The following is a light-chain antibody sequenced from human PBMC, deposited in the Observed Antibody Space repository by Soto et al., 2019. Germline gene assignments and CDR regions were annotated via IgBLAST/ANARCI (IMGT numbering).Light chain of an antibody. J-gene: IGKJ2*01. CDR2: AAS. Sequence: DIQMTQSPSSLFASVRDRVTITCRASQSINTYLNWYQQKPGRAPNLLIFAASTLQSGVPSRFSGRGSGTEFTLTISSLQPEDFATYYCQQSYITPQTFGQGTKLEIK. CDR3: QQSYITPQT. CDR1: QSINTY. V-gene: IGKV1-39*01.